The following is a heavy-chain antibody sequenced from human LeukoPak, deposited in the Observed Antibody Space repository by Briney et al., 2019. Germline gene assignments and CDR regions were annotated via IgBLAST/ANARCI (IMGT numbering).Heavy chain of an antibody. J-gene: IGHJ4*02. CDR1: GGSFSGYY. V-gene: IGHV4-34*01. CDR2: INHSGST. D-gene: IGHD3-9*01. CDR3: ARHFDYSRPRGGY. Sequence: SETLSLTCAVYGGSFSGYYWSWIRQPPGKGLEWIGEINHSGSTNYSPSLKSRVTISVDTSKNQFSLKLSSVTAADTAVYYCARHFDYSRPRGGYRGQGTLVTVSS.